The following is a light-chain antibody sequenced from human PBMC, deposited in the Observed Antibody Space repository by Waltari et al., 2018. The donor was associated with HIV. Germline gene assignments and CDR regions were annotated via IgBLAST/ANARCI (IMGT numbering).Light chain of an antibody. CDR1: SSDIGAYNY. V-gene: IGLV2-14*03. J-gene: IGLJ2*01. Sequence: QSALTQAASVSGSPGQSITISCTGSSSDIGAYNYVSWYQQHPDKVPKLVIYEVINRPSGISNRFSGSKSGNPSSLTISGLQADDEASYYCSSYTASSTLDVVFGGGTRLTVL. CDR3: SSYTASSTLDVV. CDR2: EVI.